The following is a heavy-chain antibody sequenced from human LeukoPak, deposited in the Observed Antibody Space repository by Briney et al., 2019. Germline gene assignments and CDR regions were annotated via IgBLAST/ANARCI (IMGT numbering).Heavy chain of an antibody. V-gene: IGHV3-30-3*01. Sequence: GGSLRLSCAASGFTFSSYAMHWVRQAPGKGLEWVAVISYDGSNKYYADSVKGRFTISRDNSKNTLYLQMNSLRAEDTAVYYCARGRRMATIWSAFDIWGQGTMVTVSS. D-gene: IGHD5-24*01. J-gene: IGHJ3*02. CDR3: ARGRRMATIWSAFDI. CDR2: ISYDGSNK. CDR1: GFTFSSYA.